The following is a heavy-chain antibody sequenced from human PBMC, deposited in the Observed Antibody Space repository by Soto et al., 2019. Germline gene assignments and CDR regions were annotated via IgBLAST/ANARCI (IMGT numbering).Heavy chain of an antibody. CDR2: INPNSGGT. V-gene: IGHV1-2*04. CDR1: GYTFTGYY. D-gene: IGHD3-3*02. CDR3: TREHFVGAFDI. J-gene: IGHJ3*02. Sequence: ASVKVSCKASGYTFTGYYMHWVRQAPGQGLEWMGWINPNSGGTNYAQKFQGWVTMTRDTSISTAYMELSWLRSDDTAVYYCTREHFVGAFDIWGQGTMVTVSS.